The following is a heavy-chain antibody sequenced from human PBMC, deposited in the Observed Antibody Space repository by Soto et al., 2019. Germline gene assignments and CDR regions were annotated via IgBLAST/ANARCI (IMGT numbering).Heavy chain of an antibody. J-gene: IGHJ4*02. V-gene: IGHV4-31*03. Sequence: LSLTCTVSGISISSGGYYLSWIRQHPGKGLEWIWYIYYSGSTYYNPSLKSRVTISVDTSKNQFSLKLSSVTAADTAVYYCARDDVGNRLSWGQGTLVTVSS. CDR3: ARDDVGNRLS. CDR1: GISISSGGYY. D-gene: IGHD7-27*01. CDR2: IYYSGST.